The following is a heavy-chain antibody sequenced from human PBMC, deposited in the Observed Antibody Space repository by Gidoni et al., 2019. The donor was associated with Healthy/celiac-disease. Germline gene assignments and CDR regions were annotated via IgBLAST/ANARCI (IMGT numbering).Heavy chain of an antibody. V-gene: IGHV6-1*01. CDR2: TYYRSKLYN. CDR3: ARDQGYCSSTSCYYYYYGMDV. D-gene: IGHD2-2*01. Sequence: QVQLQPAGPGLVKPSQTLSLTCAISADSVPSNSAARNWIRQSPSRGLEWLGRTYYRSKLYNDYAVSVKRRITINPDTSKNQFSLQLNSVTPEDTAVYYCARDQGYCSSTSCYYYYYGMDVWGQGTTVTVSS. CDR1: ADSVPSNSAA. J-gene: IGHJ6*02.